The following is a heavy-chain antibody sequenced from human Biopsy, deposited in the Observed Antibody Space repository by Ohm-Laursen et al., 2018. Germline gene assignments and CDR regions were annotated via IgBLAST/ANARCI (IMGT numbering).Heavy chain of an antibody. CDR3: ARGEITFGELIVSLDS. J-gene: IGHJ4*02. Sequence: GASVKVSCKTSGYNFISYSINWVRQAPGQGLEWMGWIRPLNGDTKYGQKFQDRVTMTTDTSTSTVYMEMTSLRSEGTAVYYCARGEITFGELIVSLDSWGQGTLVTVSS. D-gene: IGHD3-16*02. CDR1: GYNFISYS. V-gene: IGHV1-18*01. CDR2: IRPLNGDT.